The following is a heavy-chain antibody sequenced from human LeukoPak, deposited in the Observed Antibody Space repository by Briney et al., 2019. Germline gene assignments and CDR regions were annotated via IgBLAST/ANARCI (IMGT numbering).Heavy chain of an antibody. D-gene: IGHD3-3*01. Sequence: PSETLSLTCTVSNGSISTSSYYWGWIRQPPGRGLEWIGSIYHSGSTYYNPSLKSRVTISVDTSKNQFSLKLSSVTAADTAVYYCARQLLGVPTYKWGKGTLVTVSS. CDR2: IYHSGST. V-gene: IGHV4-39*01. J-gene: IGHJ4*02. CDR1: NGSISTSSYY. CDR3: ARQLLGVPTYK.